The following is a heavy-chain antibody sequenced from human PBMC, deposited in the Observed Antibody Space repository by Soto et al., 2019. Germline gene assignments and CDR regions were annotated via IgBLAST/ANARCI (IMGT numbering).Heavy chain of an antibody. V-gene: IGHV1-24*01. J-gene: IGHJ4*02. Sequence: QVQLVQSGAEVKKPGASVNVSCKVSGYILTDLSIHWVRQAPGKGLEWMGGFDPEDGETIYAQKFQGRVTMTEDTSTDTAYMELSSLRSEDTAVYYCAARSRYTSGQEFDYWGQGTLVTVSS. CDR2: FDPEDGET. CDR3: AARSRYTSGQEFDY. D-gene: IGHD6-19*01. CDR1: GYILTDLS.